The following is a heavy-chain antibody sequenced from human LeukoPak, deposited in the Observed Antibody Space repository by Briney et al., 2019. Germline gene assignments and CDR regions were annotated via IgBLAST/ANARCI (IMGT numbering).Heavy chain of an antibody. Sequence: PSETLSLTCTVSGGSISSGGYYWSWIRQPPGKGLEWIGEINHSGSTNYNPSLKSRVTISVDTSKNQFSLKLSSVTAADTAVYYCARGAVGYQRRGGYYYYMDVWGKGTTVTVSS. V-gene: IGHV4-39*07. J-gene: IGHJ6*03. CDR1: GGSISSGGYY. CDR3: ARGAVGYQRRGGYYYYMDV. CDR2: INHSGST. D-gene: IGHD3-22*01.